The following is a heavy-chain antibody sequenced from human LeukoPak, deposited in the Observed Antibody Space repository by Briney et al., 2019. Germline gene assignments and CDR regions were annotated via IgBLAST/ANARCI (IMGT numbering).Heavy chain of an antibody. CDR2: IVGGSGNT. J-gene: IGHJ6*02. Sequence: ASVKVSCKASGGTFISYAISWVRQAPGQGLEWIGWIVGGSGNTNYAQKFQERVTITRDMSTSTAYMELSSLRSDDTAVYYCAVPSPRGYYYGMDVWGQGTTVTVSS. CDR1: GGTFISYA. D-gene: IGHD3-10*01. CDR3: AVPSPRGYYYGMDV. V-gene: IGHV1-58*02.